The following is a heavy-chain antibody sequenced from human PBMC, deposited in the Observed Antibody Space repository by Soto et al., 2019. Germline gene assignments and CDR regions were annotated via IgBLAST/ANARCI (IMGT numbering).Heavy chain of an antibody. J-gene: IGHJ4*02. D-gene: IGHD6-6*01. CDR3: ARVGGVAARTFDY. CDR2: IYYSGRT. CDR1: GGSISDFY. Sequence: SETLSLTCTVSGGSISDFYWSWARQPPGKGLEWIGYIYYSGRTDYNPSLKGRVTISIDTSKNQFSLKLRSVTAADTAVYYCARVGGVAARTFDYWGQGTLVSVSS. V-gene: IGHV4-59*01.